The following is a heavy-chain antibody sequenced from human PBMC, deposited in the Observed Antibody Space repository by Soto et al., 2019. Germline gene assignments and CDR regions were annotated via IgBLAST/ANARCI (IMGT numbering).Heavy chain of an antibody. CDR1: GGSISSYY. CDR3: ACTVEDWFDP. D-gene: IGHD4-17*01. CDR2: IYYSGST. Sequence: PSETLSLTCTVSGGSISSYYWSWIRQPPGKGLEWIGYIYYSGSTNYNPSLKSRVTISVDTSKNQFSLKLSSVTAADTAVYYCACTVEDWFDPWGQGTLVTVSS. J-gene: IGHJ5*02. V-gene: IGHV4-59*08.